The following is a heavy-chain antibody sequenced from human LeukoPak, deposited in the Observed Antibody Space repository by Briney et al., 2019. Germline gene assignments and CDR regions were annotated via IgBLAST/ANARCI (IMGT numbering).Heavy chain of an antibody. CDR3: ARRDYYDSSGYYTGVGYYFDY. V-gene: IGHV4-39*01. Sequence: SETLSLTCTVSGGSISSSSYYWGWIRQPPGKGLEWIGSIYYSGSTYYNPSLKSRVTISVDTSKNQFSLKLSSVTAADTAVYYCARRDYYDSSGYYTGVGYYFDYWGQGTLVTVSS. CDR1: GGSISSSSYY. J-gene: IGHJ4*02. D-gene: IGHD3-22*01. CDR2: IYYSGST.